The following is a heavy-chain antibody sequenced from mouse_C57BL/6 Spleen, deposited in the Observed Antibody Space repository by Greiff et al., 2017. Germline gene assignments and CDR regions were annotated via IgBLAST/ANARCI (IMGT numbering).Heavy chain of an antibody. V-gene: IGHV1-9*01. CDR1: GYTFTGYW. J-gene: IGHJ4*01. CDR2: IFPGSGST. Sequence: VQLQESGAELMKPGASVKLSCKATGYTFTGYWIEWVKQRPGHGLEWIGEIFPGSGSTNYNEKFKGKATFTADTSSNTAYMQLSSLTTEDSAIYYGAGTTVVAKDYYAMDYWGQGTSVTVSS. D-gene: IGHD1-1*01. CDR3: AGTTVVAKDYYAMDY.